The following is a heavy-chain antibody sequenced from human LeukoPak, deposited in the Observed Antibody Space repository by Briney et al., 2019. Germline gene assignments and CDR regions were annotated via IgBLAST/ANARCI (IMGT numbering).Heavy chain of an antibody. J-gene: IGHJ3*02. CDR1: GYTFASYG. V-gene: IGHV1-18*01. CDR2: ISAYNGNT. D-gene: IGHD2-15*01. Sequence: ASVKVSCKASGYTFASYGISWVRQVPGQGLEWMGWISAYNGNTNYAQKLQGRVTMTTDTSTSTAYMELRSLRSDDTAVYYCARARRSATPRHGAFDIWGQGTMVTVSS. CDR3: ARARRSATPRHGAFDI.